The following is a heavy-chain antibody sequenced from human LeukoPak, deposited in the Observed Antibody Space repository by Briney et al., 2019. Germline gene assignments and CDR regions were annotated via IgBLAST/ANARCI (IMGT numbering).Heavy chain of an antibody. CDR1: GFTFNAYN. V-gene: IGHV1-2*02. D-gene: IGHD3-22*01. Sequence: ASVKVSCKASGFTFNAYNIHWVRQAPGQGLEWMGWINPKSGGANYAQKFQGRVTMTWDTSISTAYMELSRLRSDDTAVYYCARLASLYDSSGYYWGDYWGQGTLVTVSS. CDR2: INPKSGGA. J-gene: IGHJ4*02. CDR3: ARLASLYDSSGYYWGDY.